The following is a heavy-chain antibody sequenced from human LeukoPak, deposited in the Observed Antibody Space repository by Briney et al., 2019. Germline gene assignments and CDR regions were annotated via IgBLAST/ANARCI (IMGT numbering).Heavy chain of an antibody. CDR2: IYHSGST. CDR3: AREGSVFDTAIDFDY. CDR1: GYSISSGYY. Sequence: PSETLSLTCAVSGYSISSGYYWGWIRQPPGQGLEWIGSIYHSGSTYYNPSLKSRVTISVDTSKNQFSLKLSSVTAADTAVYYCAREGSVFDTAIDFDYWGQGTLVTVSS. V-gene: IGHV4-38-2*02. J-gene: IGHJ4*02. D-gene: IGHD5-18*01.